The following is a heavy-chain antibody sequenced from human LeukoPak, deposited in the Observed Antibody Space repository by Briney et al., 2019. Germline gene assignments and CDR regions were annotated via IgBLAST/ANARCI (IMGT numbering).Heavy chain of an antibody. V-gene: IGHV3-21*01. CDR2: ISSSSSYI. D-gene: IGHD6-13*01. CDR3: ARDIAAAGDY. J-gene: IGHJ4*02. Sequence: GGSLRLSCAASGFTFSSYSMNWVRQPPGKGLEWVTSISSSSSYIYYADSVKGRFTISRDNAKNSLYLQMNSLRAEDTAVYYCARDIAAAGDYWGQGTLVTVSS. CDR1: GFTFSSYS.